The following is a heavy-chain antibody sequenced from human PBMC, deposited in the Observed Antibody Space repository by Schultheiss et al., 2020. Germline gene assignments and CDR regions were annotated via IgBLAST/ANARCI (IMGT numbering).Heavy chain of an antibody. J-gene: IGHJ5*02. CDR3: ARDGLGLTAVAGTYGDWFDP. Sequence: ASVKVSCKASGYTFTGYYMHWVRQAPGQGLEWMGWINPNSGGTNYAQKFQGRVTMTRDTSISTAYMELSRLRSDDTAVYYCARDGLGLTAVAGTYGDWFDPWGQGTLVTGSS. D-gene: IGHD6-19*01. V-gene: IGHV1-2*02. CDR1: GYTFTGYY. CDR2: INPNSGGT.